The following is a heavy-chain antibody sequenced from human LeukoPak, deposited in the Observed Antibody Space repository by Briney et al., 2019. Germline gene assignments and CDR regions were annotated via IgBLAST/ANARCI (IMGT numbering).Heavy chain of an antibody. CDR3: AKVRGSFDY. J-gene: IGHJ4*02. CDR2: ISGSGGST. D-gene: IGHD3-10*01. CDR1: GFTFSSYG. V-gene: IGHV3-23*01. Sequence: HPGGTLRLSCAASGFTFSSYGMSWVRQAPGKGLEWVSAISGSGGSTYYADSVKGRFTISRDNSKNTLYLQMNSLRAEDTAVYYCAKVRGSFDYWGQGTLVTVSS.